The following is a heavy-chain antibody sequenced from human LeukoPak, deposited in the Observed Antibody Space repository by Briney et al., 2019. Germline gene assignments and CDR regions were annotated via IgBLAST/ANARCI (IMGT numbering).Heavy chain of an antibody. V-gene: IGHV4-38-2*02. CDR2: IYHSGRT. CDR3: ARRRDYYDSSGYYSRVNAFDI. D-gene: IGHD3-22*01. CDR1: GYSISSGYY. Sequence: PSETLSLTCTVSGYSISSGYYWGWIRRPPGKGLEWIGSIYHSGRTFYNPSLKSRVTISVDTSKNQFSLKLSSVTAADTAVYYCARRRDYYDSSGYYSRVNAFDIWGQGTMVTVSS. J-gene: IGHJ3*02.